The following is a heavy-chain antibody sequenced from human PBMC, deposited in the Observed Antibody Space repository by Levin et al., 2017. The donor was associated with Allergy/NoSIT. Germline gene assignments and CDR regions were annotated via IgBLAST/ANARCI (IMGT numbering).Heavy chain of an antibody. V-gene: IGHV1-2*02. Sequence: ASVKVSCKASGYALGGDYLHWIRQAPGQVPEWMGCIHPETGFTNYQQKFRGRVTMTWDTSINTPYMELSRLRSDDTAVYSCARESCSTDCEKGFAYWGQGTLVTVSS. CDR2: IHPETGFT. D-gene: IGHD2-21*02. J-gene: IGHJ4*02. CDR3: ARESCSTDCEKGFAY. CDR1: GYALGGDY.